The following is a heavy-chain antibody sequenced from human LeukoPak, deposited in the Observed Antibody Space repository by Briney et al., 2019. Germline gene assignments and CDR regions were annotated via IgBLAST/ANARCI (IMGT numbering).Heavy chain of an antibody. D-gene: IGHD5-18*01. Sequence: ASVKVSCKSSGYTFTSYGISRVRQAPGQGLEWMGWISAYNGNTNYAQKLQGRVTMTTDTSTSTAYMELRSLRSDDTAVYYCARVDTAAHLDYWGQGTLVTVSS. CDR3: ARVDTAAHLDY. CDR1: GYTFTSYG. CDR2: ISAYNGNT. J-gene: IGHJ4*02. V-gene: IGHV1-18*01.